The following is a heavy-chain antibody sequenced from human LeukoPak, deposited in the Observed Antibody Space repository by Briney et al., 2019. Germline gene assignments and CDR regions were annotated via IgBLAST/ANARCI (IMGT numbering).Heavy chain of an antibody. J-gene: IGHJ4*02. CDR1: GYSFTSYW. Sequence: GGSLKISCKGSGYSFTSYWIGWVRQMPGKGLEWMGIIYPGDSDTRYSPSFQGQVTISADKSISTAYLQWSSLKASDTAMYYCARHVAGGSTSPGVAAAGSLDYWGQGPLVTVSS. CDR3: ARHVAGGSTSPGVAAAGSLDY. D-gene: IGHD6-13*01. V-gene: IGHV5-51*01. CDR2: IYPGDSDT.